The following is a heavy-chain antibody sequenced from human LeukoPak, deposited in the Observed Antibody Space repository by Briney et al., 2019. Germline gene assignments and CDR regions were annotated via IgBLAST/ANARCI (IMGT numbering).Heavy chain of an antibody. CDR3: ARVDRGSYLMFYVDY. V-gene: IGHV3-11*04. Sequence: PGGSLRLSCAASGFTFSDYYMSWIRQAPGKGLEWVSYIRSSCSTIYYADSVKGRFTISRDNAKNSLYLQMNSLRAEDTAVYYCARVDRGSYLMFYVDYWGQGTLVAVSS. J-gene: IGHJ4*02. D-gene: IGHD1-26*01. CDR1: GFTFSDYY. CDR2: IRSSCSTI.